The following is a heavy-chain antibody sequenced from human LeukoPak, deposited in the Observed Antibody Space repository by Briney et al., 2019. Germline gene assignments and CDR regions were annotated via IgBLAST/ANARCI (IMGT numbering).Heavy chain of an antibody. V-gene: IGHV1-69*05. D-gene: IGHD1-26*01. CDR3: ARGSVLRGSYRFDAFDI. CDR1: GGTFSSYA. Sequence: GASVKVSCKASGGTFSSYAISWVRQAPGQGLEWMGGIIPIFGTANYAQKFQGRVTITRNTSISTAYMELSSLRSEDTAVYYCARGSVLRGSYRFDAFDIWGQGTMVTVSS. J-gene: IGHJ3*02. CDR2: IIPIFGTA.